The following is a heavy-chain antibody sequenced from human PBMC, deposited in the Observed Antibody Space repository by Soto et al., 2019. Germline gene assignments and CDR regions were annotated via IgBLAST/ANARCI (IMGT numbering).Heavy chain of an antibody. CDR3: ARTSEGRLLLSYWFDP. CDR1: GGTFSSYA. J-gene: IGHJ5*02. D-gene: IGHD3-10*01. Sequence: QVQLVQSGAEVKKPGSSVKVSCKASGGTFSSYAISWVRQAPGQGLEWMGGIIPIFGTANYAQKFQGRVTITADESTSTAYMELSSLRSEDTAVYSCARTSEGRLLLSYWFDPWGQGTLVTVSS. CDR2: IIPIFGTA. V-gene: IGHV1-69*01.